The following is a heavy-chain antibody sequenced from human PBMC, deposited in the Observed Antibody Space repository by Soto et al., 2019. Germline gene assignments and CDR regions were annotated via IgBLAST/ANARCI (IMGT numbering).Heavy chain of an antibody. J-gene: IGHJ6*02. Sequence: QVQLVQSGAEVKKPGSSVKVSCKASGGTFSSYTISWVRQAPGQGLEWMGRIIPILGIANYAQKFQGRVTFTAEKSTSTPYMELSSLRSEDRAVYYCARSPPPYYYGMDVWGQGTTVTVS. V-gene: IGHV1-69*02. CDR1: GGTFSSYT. CDR2: IIPILGIA. CDR3: ARSPPPYYYGMDV.